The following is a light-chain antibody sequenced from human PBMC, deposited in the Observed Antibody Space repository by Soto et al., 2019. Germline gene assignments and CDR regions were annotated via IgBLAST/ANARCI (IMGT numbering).Light chain of an antibody. J-gene: IGKJ1*01. CDR1: QSVSSN. V-gene: IGKV3-15*01. Sequence: EIVMTQSPATLSVSPGERATLSCRASQSVSSNLAWYQQKPGQAPRLLIYAASTRATGIPARFSGRRSETEFPLNISRLQSEDFAVYHCQQYNNWLTWTFGQGTKVEIK. CDR2: AAS. CDR3: QQYNNWLTWT.